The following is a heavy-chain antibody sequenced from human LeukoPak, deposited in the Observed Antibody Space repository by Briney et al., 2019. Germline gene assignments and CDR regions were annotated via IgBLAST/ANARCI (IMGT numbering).Heavy chain of an antibody. CDR2: INPNSGGT. CDR1: GYTFTGYY. V-gene: IGHV1-2*06. J-gene: IGHJ4*02. D-gene: IGHD3-22*01. CDR3: AREQDSSGYYPD. Sequence: GSVKVSCKASGYTFTGYYMHWVRQAPGQGLQWMGRINPNSGGTNYAQKFQGRVTMTRDTSISTAYMELSRLRSDDTAVYYCAREQDSSGYYPDWGQGTLVTASS.